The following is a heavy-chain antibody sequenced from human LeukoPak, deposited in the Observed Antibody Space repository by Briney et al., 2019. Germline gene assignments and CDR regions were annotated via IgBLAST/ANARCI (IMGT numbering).Heavy chain of an antibody. J-gene: IGHJ4*02. CDR3: ARDTIAVAAPTGYYFDY. D-gene: IGHD6-19*01. Sequence: ASVKVSCNASGYTFTGYYMHWVRQAPGQGLEWMGWINPNSGGTNYAQKFQGWVTMTRDTSISTAYMELSRLRSDDTAVYYCARDTIAVAAPTGYYFDYWGQGTLVTVSS. CDR2: INPNSGGT. V-gene: IGHV1-2*04. CDR1: GYTFTGYY.